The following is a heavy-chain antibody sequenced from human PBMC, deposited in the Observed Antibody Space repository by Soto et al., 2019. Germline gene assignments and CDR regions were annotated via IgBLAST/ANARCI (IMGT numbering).Heavy chain of an antibody. V-gene: IGHV3-7*05. CDR2: IKQDGSEK. Sequence: GGSLRLSCAASGFTFSSYWMSWVRQAPGKGLEWVANIKQDGSEKYHVDSVKGRFTISRDNAKNSLYLQMNSLRAEDTAVYYCARGRDDYVWGSYRYTWEYFDYWGQGTLVTVSS. D-gene: IGHD3-16*02. J-gene: IGHJ4*02. CDR1: GFTFSSYW. CDR3: ARGRDDYVWGSYRYTWEYFDY.